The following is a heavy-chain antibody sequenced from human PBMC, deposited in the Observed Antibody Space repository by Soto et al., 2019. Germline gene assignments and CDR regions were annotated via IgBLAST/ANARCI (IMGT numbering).Heavy chain of an antibody. CDR1: GGTFSSYA. D-gene: IGHD2-15*01. J-gene: IGHJ3*02. CDR2: IIPIFGTA. Sequence: QMQLVQSGAEVKKPGSSVKVSCKASGGTFSSYAISWVRQAPGQGLEWMGGIIPIFGTANYAQKFQGRVTITADESTSTAYMELSSLRSEDTAVYYCARGGYCSGGSCSTTDAFDIWGQGTMVTVSS. V-gene: IGHV1-69*01. CDR3: ARGGYCSGGSCSTTDAFDI.